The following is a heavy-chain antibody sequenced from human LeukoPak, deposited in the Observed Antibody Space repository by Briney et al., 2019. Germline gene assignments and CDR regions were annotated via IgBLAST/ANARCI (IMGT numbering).Heavy chain of an antibody. CDR2: ISSSSSYI. Sequence: GGSLRLSCAASGFTFSSYSMNWVRQAPGKGLEWVSSISSSSSYIYYADSVKGRFTISRDNAKNSLYLQMSSLRAEDTAVYYCARGRGSYSGFDYWGQGTLVTVSS. J-gene: IGHJ4*02. CDR1: GFTFSSYS. D-gene: IGHD1-26*01. V-gene: IGHV3-21*01. CDR3: ARGRGSYSGFDY.